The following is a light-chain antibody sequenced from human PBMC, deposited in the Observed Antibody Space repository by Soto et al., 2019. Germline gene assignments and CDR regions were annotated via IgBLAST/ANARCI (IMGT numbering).Light chain of an antibody. CDR2: GAS. CDR3: QQYGSSPRS. V-gene: IGKV3-20*01. CDR1: QSVTSSY. Sequence: EIVLTQSPGTLSLSPGERATLSCRASQSVTSSYLAWYQQKPGQAPRLLIYGASSRATGIPDRFSGSASGTDFTLTISRLEPEDFAVYYCQQYGSSPRSFGHGTKVEIK. J-gene: IGKJ1*01.